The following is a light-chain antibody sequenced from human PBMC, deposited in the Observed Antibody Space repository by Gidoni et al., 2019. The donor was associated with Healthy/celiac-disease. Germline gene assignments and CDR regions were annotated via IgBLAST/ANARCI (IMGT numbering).Light chain of an antibody. V-gene: IGKV1-9*01. CDR3: QQLNSYRYT. CDR2: AAS. J-gene: IGKJ2*01. Sequence: DIQLTPSPSFLSASVGDRVTITFRASQGISSYLAWYQQKPGKAPKLLIYAASTLQSGVPSRFSGSGSGKEFTLTISSLQPEDFATYYCQQLNSYRYTFGQGTKLEIK. CDR1: QGISSY.